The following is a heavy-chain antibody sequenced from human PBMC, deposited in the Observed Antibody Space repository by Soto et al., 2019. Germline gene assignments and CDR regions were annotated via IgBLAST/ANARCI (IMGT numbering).Heavy chain of an antibody. J-gene: IGHJ3*02. D-gene: IGHD2-15*01. CDR1: GCTFSSYA. Sequence: GGSLRLSCAASGCTFSSYAMSWVRQAPGKGLEWVSAISGSGGSTYYADSVKGRFTISRDNSKNTLYLQMNSLRAEDTAVYYCAKDTISSGGESAFDIWGQGTMVTVSS. CDR2: ISGSGGST. V-gene: IGHV3-23*01. CDR3: AKDTISSGGESAFDI.